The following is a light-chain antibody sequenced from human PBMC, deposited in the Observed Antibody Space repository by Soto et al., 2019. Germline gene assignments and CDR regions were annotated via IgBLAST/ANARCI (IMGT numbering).Light chain of an antibody. CDR1: QSVSSN. V-gene: IGKV3D-15*01. CDR2: GAS. Sequence: EIVMTQSPATLSVSPGERATLSCRASQSVSSNLAWYQQKPGQAPRLLIYGASTRATGIPVRFSGSGSGTEFTLTISSLQSEDVAVYYCQQYNNWLPVTFGGGTKVEIK. CDR3: QQYNNWLPVT. J-gene: IGKJ4*01.